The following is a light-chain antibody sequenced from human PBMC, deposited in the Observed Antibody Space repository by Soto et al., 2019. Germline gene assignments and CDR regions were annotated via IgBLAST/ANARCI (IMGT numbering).Light chain of an antibody. CDR1: TGDIGGNDY. J-gene: IGLJ2*01. CDR3: CSYAGSYSYVV. CDR2: DVN. V-gene: IGLV2-11*01. Sequence: QSVLTQPRSVSGSPGQSVTISCTGTTGDIGGNDYVSWYQQHPGKAPKFIIFDVNKRPTGVPDRFSGSKSGNTASLTISGLQADDEADYYCCSYAGSYSYVVFGGGTKVTVL.